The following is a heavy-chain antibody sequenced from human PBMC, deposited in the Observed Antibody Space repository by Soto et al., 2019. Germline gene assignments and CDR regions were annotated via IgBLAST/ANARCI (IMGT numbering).Heavy chain of an antibody. V-gene: IGHV4-39*01. CDR1: GGSISSSSYY. Sequence: SETLSLTCTVSGGSISSSSYYWGWIRQPPGKGLEWIGSIYYSGSTYYNPSLKSRVTISVDTSKNQFSLKLSSVTAADTAVYYCARAYYDYIWGSYRSVDYWGQGTLVTVSS. J-gene: IGHJ4*02. CDR3: ARAYYDYIWGSYRSVDY. CDR2: IYYSGST. D-gene: IGHD3-16*02.